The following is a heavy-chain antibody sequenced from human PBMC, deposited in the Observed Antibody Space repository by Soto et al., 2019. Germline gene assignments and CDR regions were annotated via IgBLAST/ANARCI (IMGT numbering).Heavy chain of an antibody. CDR1: GFTFRSYS. D-gene: IGHD3-3*01. Sequence: PGGSLRLSFIASGFTFRSYSMTWVRQAPGKGLEWVSSIRSGNNYTSYADSVKGRFTISRDNSKNTLYLQMNSLRAEDTAVYYCARETYYDFWSGPYYGMDVWGQGTTVTVSS. J-gene: IGHJ6*02. CDR3: ARETYYDFWSGPYYGMDV. CDR2: IRSGNNYT. V-gene: IGHV3-21*01.